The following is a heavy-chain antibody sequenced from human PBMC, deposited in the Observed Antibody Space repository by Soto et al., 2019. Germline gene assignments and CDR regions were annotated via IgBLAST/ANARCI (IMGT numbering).Heavy chain of an antibody. V-gene: IGHV4-39*01. CDR1: GDPVSSGSYY. D-gene: IGHD3-3*01. Sequence: SETLSLTCSVSGDPVSSGSYYWTWVRQHPVKGLEWIGYIYHTGSTYYNPSLKSRVTISVDTSKNQFSLKLSSVTAADTAVYYCARHGVTIFGVVIPEYFQHWGQGTLVTVSS. CDR3: ARHGVTIFGVVIPEYFQH. CDR2: IYHTGST. J-gene: IGHJ1*01.